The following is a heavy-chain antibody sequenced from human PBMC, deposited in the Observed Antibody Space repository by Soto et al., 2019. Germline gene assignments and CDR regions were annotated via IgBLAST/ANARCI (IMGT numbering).Heavy chain of an antibody. D-gene: IGHD3-22*01. V-gene: IGHV1-46*01. Sequence: ASVKVSCKASGYTFTNYYMHWVRQAPGQGLEWMGIINPSGGSTSYAQKFQGRVTMTRDTSTSTVYMELSSLRSEDTAVYYCARHLSLYYYDTSGYLYGYWGQGTLVTVSS. CDR3: ARHLSLYYYDTSGYLYGY. CDR1: GYTFTNYY. J-gene: IGHJ4*02. CDR2: INPSGGST.